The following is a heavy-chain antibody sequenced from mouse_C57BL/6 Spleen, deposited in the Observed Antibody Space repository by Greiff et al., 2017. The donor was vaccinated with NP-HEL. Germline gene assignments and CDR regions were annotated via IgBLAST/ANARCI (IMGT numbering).Heavy chain of an antibody. Sequence: VQLQQSGPELVKPGASVKISCKASGYTFTDYYMNWVKQSHGKSLEWIGDINPNNGGTSYNQKFKGKATLTVDKSSSTAYMELRSLTSEDSAVYYCANGDSLGYYYAMDYWGQGTSVTVSS. CDR2: INPNNGGT. V-gene: IGHV1-26*01. CDR1: GYTFTDYY. CDR3: ANGDSLGYYYAMDY. J-gene: IGHJ4*01.